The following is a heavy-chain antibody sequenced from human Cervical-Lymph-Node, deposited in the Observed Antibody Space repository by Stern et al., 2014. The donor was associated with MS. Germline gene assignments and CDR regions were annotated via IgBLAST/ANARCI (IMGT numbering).Heavy chain of an antibody. J-gene: IGHJ4*02. CDR3: TRPFEGVGRE. V-gene: IGHV1-46*01. D-gene: IGHD3-16*01. CDR2: INPNGSGT. CDR1: GYTFTNYY. Sequence: VQLVESGPEVKKPGASVMVSCKTSGYTFTNYYIHWVRQAPGQGLEWMGIINPNGSGTASAQKFQGRLTMTRDTSTTSIYMRLITLSSDDTAMYSCTRPFEGVGREWGQGTLVFVSS.